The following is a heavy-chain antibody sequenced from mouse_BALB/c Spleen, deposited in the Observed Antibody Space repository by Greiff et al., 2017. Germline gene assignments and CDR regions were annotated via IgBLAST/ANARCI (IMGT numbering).Heavy chain of an antibody. CDR1: GYTFTDYE. J-gene: IGHJ4*01. V-gene: IGHV1-15*01. D-gene: IGHD1-1*01. CDR2: IDPETGGT. CDR3: ARGTTVEAMDY. Sequence: QVQLQQSGAELVRPGASVTLSCKASGYTFTDYEMHWVKQTPVHGLEWIGAIDPETGGTAYNQKFKGKATLTADKSSSTAYMELRSLTSEDSAVYYCARGTTVEAMDYWGQGTSVTVSS.